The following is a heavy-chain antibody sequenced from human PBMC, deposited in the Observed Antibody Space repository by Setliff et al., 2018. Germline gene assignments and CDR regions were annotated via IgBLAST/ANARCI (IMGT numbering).Heavy chain of an antibody. CDR1: GFTFSTYA. CDR2: ISDSSGST. V-gene: IGHV3-23*01. D-gene: IGHD6-19*01. CDR3: ARDVWEQWPGGPEY. Sequence: PGESLRISCAASGFTFSTYAMSWVRQAPGKGLEWVSSISDSSGSTYYADAVKGRLTISRDNSKNTLYLQMNSLRAEDTAVYYCARDVWEQWPGGPEYWGQGTLVTVSS. J-gene: IGHJ4*02.